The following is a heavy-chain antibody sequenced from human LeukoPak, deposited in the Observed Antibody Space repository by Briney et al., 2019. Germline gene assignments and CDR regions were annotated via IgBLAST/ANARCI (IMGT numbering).Heavy chain of an antibody. V-gene: IGHV3-74*01. D-gene: IGHD2-15*01. CDR3: ARDRGLATPFDY. CDR2: IRSDGTST. CDR1: GFSLSSNW. Sequence: GGSLRLSCAATGFSLSSNWIHWVRQAPGKELEWVSLIRSDGTSTSYADSVKGRFTISRDNAKNTLYLQMNSLRAEDTAVYYCARDRGLATPFDYWGQGTLVTVSS. J-gene: IGHJ4*02.